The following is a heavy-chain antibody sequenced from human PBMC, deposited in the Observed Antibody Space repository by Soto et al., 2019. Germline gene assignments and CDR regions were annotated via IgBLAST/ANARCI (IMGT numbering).Heavy chain of an antibody. V-gene: IGHV3-53*02. CDR1: GFTVSSNY. J-gene: IGHJ6*02. D-gene: IGHD4-17*01. Sequence: EVQLVETGGGLIQPGGSPRLSCAASGFTVSSNYMSWVRQAPGKGLEWVSVIYSGGSTYYADSVKGRFTISRDNSKNTLYLQMNSLRAEDTAVYYCARAPSTVTTSMGMDVWGQGTTVTVSS. CDR2: IYSGGST. CDR3: ARAPSTVTTSMGMDV.